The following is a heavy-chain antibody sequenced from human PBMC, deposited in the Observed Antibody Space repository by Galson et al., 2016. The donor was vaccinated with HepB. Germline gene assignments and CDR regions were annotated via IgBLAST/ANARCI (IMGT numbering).Heavy chain of an antibody. CDR3: ARGGYYETSAIRDAFDV. V-gene: IGHV4-30-2*01. Sequence: TLSLTCGVSGVSITNGHYSWNWIRQPPGKGLEWIGYIYQSGGTYYNPSLGSRGTISIDRSKNHFSLTLTSVTAADTAVYFCARGGYYETSAIRDAFDVWGPGTVVTVSS. J-gene: IGHJ3*01. D-gene: IGHD3-22*01. CDR1: GVSITNGHYS. CDR2: IYQSGGT.